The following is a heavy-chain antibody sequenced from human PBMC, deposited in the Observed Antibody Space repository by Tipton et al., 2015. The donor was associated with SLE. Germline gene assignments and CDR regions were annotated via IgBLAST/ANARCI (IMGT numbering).Heavy chain of an antibody. V-gene: IGHV3-33*01. CDR3: ARDVGEWELWFDP. J-gene: IGHJ5*02. CDR2: IWYDGSNK. CDR1: GFTFSSYG. D-gene: IGHD1-26*01. Sequence: SLRLSCAASGFTFSSYGMHWVRQAPGKGPEWVAVIWYDGSNKYYADSVKGRFTISRDNSKNTLYLQMNSLRAEDTAVYYCARDVGEWELWFDPWGQGTLVTVSS.